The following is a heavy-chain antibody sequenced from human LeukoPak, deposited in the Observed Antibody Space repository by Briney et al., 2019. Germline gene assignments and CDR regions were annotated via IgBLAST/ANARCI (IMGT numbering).Heavy chain of an antibody. CDR3: AKDSSSWHYFDY. D-gene: IGHD6-13*01. J-gene: IGHJ4*02. V-gene: IGHV3-30*18. CDR1: GFTFSSYG. Sequence: GRSLRLSCAASGFTFSSYGMHWVRQAPGKGLEWVAVISYDGSNKYYADSVKGRFTISRDNSKNTLYLQMNSLRAEDTAVYYCAKDSSSWHYFDYWGQGTLVTVSS. CDR2: ISYDGSNK.